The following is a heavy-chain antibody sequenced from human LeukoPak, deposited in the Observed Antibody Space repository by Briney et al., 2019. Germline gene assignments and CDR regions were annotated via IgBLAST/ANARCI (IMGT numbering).Heavy chain of an antibody. V-gene: IGHV3-21*01. CDR2: ISTSSSYI. D-gene: IGHD2-15*01. CDR1: GFTFSTYS. Sequence: GGSLRLSCAASGFTFSTYSMNWVRQAPGKGLEWVSSISTSSSYIYYADSVKGRFTISRDNAKNSLYLQMNSLRAEDTAVYYCARGLSGGSCYDYWGQGTLVTVSS. J-gene: IGHJ4*02. CDR3: ARGLSGGSCYDY.